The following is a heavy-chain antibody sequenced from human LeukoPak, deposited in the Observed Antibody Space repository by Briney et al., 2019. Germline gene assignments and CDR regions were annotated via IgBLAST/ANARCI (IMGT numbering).Heavy chain of an antibody. CDR3: AKDYYDSSGYLKAFGY. Sequence: GGSLRLSCAASGFTFSSYAMSWVRQAPGKGLEWVSAISGSGGSTYYADSVKGRFTISRDNSKNTLYLQMNSLRAEDTAVYYCAKDYYDSSGYLKAFGYWGQGTLVTVSS. V-gene: IGHV3-23*01. CDR1: GFTFSSYA. D-gene: IGHD3-22*01. J-gene: IGHJ4*02. CDR2: ISGSGGST.